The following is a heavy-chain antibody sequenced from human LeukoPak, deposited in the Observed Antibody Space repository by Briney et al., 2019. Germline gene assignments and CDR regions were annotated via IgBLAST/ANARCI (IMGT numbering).Heavy chain of an antibody. J-gene: IGHJ5*02. D-gene: IGHD3-16*01. CDR1: EFVFGAFP. Sequence: GGSLRLSCAASEFVFGAFPMSWICQAAGKGLEWVSSINGDGDSTHYAGSVKGRFTISRDRSKNTLFLQMNSLRAEDTAEYYCAKAPVGDWGVSDAWGQGTLVTVSS. CDR3: AKAPVGDWGVSDA. CDR2: INGDGDST. V-gene: IGHV3-23*01.